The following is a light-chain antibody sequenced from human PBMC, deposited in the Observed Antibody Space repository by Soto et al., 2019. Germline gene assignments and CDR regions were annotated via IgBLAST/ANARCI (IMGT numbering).Light chain of an antibody. Sequence: EIVMTQSPATLSLSPGESATLSCRASQSVSSSYLAWYQQKPGQAPRLLIYGASSRATGIPHRFSGSGSGTEFTLTISRLEPEDFAVYYCQQYDPSLFTFGPGTNVDIK. CDR2: GAS. J-gene: IGKJ3*01. CDR3: QQYDPSLFT. CDR1: QSVSSSY. V-gene: IGKV3-20*01.